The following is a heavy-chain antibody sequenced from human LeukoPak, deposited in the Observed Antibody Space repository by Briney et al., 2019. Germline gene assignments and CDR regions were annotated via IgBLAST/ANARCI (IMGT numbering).Heavy chain of an antibody. Sequence: GGSLRLSCAASGFTFSNDWLHWVRQAPGKGLEWVSSINPSSGNTYYADSVKGRFTIFGDNSKNTLYPQMNSLRAEDTAVYYCAKDLRYLRGVSAFDIWGQGTMVTVSS. J-gene: IGHJ3*02. V-gene: IGHV3-23*01. CDR2: INPSSGNT. D-gene: IGHD3-10*02. CDR3: AKDLRYLRGVSAFDI. CDR1: GFTFSNDW.